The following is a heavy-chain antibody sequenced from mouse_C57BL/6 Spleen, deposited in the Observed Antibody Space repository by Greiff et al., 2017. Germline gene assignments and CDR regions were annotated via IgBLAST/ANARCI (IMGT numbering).Heavy chain of an antibody. CDR1: GYSFTDSN. V-gene: IGHV1-39*01. D-gene: IGHD1-3*01. J-gene: IGHJ2*01. CDR2: INPNYGTT. Sequence: EVQLQQSGPELVKPGASVKISCKVSGYSFTDSNMNCWKQSNGKSLEWIGVINPNYGTTSYNQKFKGKATLTVDQSSSTAYMQLNSLTSEDSAVYYCARGGTRKEYYFDDRGQGTTLTVS. CDR3: ARGGTRKEYYFDD.